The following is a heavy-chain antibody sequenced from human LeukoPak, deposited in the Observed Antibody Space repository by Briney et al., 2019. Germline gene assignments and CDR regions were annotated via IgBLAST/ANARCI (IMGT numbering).Heavy chain of an antibody. D-gene: IGHD3-22*01. CDR1: GYAFTGYY. J-gene: IGHJ3*02. CDR2: INPNSGGT. CDR3: ARDAGGYDSPSYYYDSSGYGGIGHAFDI. Sequence: GASVKVSCKASGYAFTGYYMHWVRQAPGQGLEWMGWINPNSGGTNYAQKFQGRVTMTRDTSISTAYMELSRLRSDDAAVYYCARDAGGYDSPSYYYDSSGYGGIGHAFDIWGQGTMVTVSS. V-gene: IGHV1-2*02.